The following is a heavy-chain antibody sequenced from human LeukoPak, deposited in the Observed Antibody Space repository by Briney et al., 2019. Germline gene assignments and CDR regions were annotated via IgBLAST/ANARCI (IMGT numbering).Heavy chain of an antibody. V-gene: IGHV3-21*01. Sequence: AGGSLRLSCAASGFTFSSYSMNWVRQAPGKVLEWVSSISSSSSYIYYADSVKGRFTISRDNAKNSLYLQMNSLRAEDTAVYYCARKYGSGSYYYMDVWGKGTTVTVSS. J-gene: IGHJ6*03. CDR2: ISSSSSYI. CDR1: GFTFSSYS. D-gene: IGHD3-10*01. CDR3: ARKYGSGSYYYMDV.